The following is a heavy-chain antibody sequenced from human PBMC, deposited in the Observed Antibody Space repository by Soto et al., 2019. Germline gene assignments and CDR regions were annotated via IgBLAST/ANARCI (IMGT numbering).Heavy chain of an antibody. CDR3: ARVDIVVVPAAIGVDYYYYGMDV. D-gene: IGHD2-2*03. CDR1: GGSSSSSSYY. Sequence: SETLCLTCTVSGGSSSSSSYYWGWIRQPPGKRQKRIGEINHGGSTNYNPSLKSRVTISVDTSKNQFSLKLSSVTAADTAVYYCARVDIVVVPAAIGVDYYYYGMDVWGQGTTVTVSS. CDR2: INHGGST. V-gene: IGHV4-39*07. J-gene: IGHJ6*02.